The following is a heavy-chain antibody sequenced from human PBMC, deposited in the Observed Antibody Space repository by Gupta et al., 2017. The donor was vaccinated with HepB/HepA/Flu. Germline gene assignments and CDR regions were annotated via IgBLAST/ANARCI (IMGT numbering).Heavy chain of an antibody. CDR1: GFTFSSYA. J-gene: IGHJ4*02. CDR3: AKRRGIVGATTPAFDY. D-gene: IGHD1-26*01. CDR2: IRGSGGST. Sequence: EVQLLESGGGLVQPGGSLRLSCAASGFTFSSYAMSWVRQAPGKGLEWVSAIRGSGGSTYYADSVKGRFTISRDNSKNTLYLQMNSLRAEDTAVYYCAKRRGIVGATTPAFDYWGQGTLVTVSS. V-gene: IGHV3-23*01.